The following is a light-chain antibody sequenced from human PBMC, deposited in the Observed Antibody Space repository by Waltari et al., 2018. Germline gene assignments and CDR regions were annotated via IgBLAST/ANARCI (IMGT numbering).Light chain of an antibody. V-gene: IGKV3-20*01. CDR3: QHYVRLPAT. CDR1: QSVSRS. Sequence: IVLTQSPGTLSLSRGERAPLSCMASQSVSRSLAWYQQKPGQAPKLLIYGASTRATGIPDRFTGSGSGTDFTLTISSLQPEDFAIYFCQHYVRLPATFGQGTKVEIK. CDR2: GAS. J-gene: IGKJ1*01.